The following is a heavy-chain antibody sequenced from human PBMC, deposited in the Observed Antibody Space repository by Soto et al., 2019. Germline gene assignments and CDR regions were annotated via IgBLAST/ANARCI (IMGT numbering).Heavy chain of an antibody. D-gene: IGHD3-16*01. CDR2: ISSSSSNI. J-gene: IGHJ1*01. V-gene: IGHV3-21*04. CDR3: ARGSAPFGH. Sequence: PGGSLRLSGAGSGFTLSSYWMSWVRQAPGKGLEWVASISSSSSNIYYADSVKGRFTISRDNAKNSLYLQMNSLRAEDTAVYYCARGSAPFGHWGQGTLVTVSS. CDR1: GFTLSSYW.